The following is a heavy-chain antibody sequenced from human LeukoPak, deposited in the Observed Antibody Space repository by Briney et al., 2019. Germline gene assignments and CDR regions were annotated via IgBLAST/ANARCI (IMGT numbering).Heavy chain of an antibody. Sequence: GGSLRLSCAVSGVTFSDHNMGWLRHAPGKGLGWVSYIIANGGNVYYADSVQCRFTISRDNAKNSLYLQINRLRAEDTAVYYCARDGRQITIFGVVITPPTGGFDYWGQGTLVTVSS. CDR1: GVTFSDHN. D-gene: IGHD3-3*01. CDR2: IIANGGNV. CDR3: ARDGRQITIFGVVITPPTGGFDY. J-gene: IGHJ4*02. V-gene: IGHV3-11*04.